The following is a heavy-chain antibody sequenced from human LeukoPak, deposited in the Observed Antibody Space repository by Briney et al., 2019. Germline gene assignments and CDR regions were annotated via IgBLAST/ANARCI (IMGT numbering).Heavy chain of an antibody. D-gene: IGHD3-22*01. V-gene: IGHV1-2*02. CDR3: ARDGSDYYDSSGSAFDI. CDR2: INPNSGGT. J-gene: IGHJ3*02. Sequence: GASVKVSCKASGYTFTGYYMHWLRQAPGQGLEWMGWINPNSGGTNYAQKFQGRVTMTRDTSISTAYMELSRLRSDDTAVYYCARDGSDYYDSSGSAFDIWGQGTMVPVSS. CDR1: GYTFTGYY.